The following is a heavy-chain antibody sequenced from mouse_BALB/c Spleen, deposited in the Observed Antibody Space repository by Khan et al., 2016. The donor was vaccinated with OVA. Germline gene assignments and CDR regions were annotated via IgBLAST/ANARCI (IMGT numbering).Heavy chain of an antibody. CDR3: ARRGLFCIFAY. Sequence: QVQLQQSGAEVAKPGASVKMSCKASGYTFTAYWIHWVKQRPGQGLEWIGYIDPSTSYTEYNQKFKDKATLTTDKSSRTAYMQMCSLTSEDSAAYYCARRGLFCIFAYWGQGTLVTVSA. CDR1: GYTFTAYW. D-gene: IGHD1-1*02. V-gene: IGHV1-7*01. J-gene: IGHJ3*01. CDR2: IDPSTSYT.